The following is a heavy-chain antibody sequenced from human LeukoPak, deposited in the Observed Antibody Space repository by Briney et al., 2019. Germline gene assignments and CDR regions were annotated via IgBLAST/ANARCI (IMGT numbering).Heavy chain of an antibody. CDR1: GFTFGSYA. V-gene: IGHV3-23*01. CDR3: AKYSGSYTYYDMDV. J-gene: IGHJ6*02. Sequence: GGSLRLSCAASGFTFGSYAMTWVRQAPGKGLVWVSSISGSDGSTYYADSVKGRFTISRDNSKNTLYLQMNSLRAEDTAVYYCAKYSGSYTYYDMDVWGQGTTVTVSS. D-gene: IGHD1-26*01. CDR2: ISGSDGST.